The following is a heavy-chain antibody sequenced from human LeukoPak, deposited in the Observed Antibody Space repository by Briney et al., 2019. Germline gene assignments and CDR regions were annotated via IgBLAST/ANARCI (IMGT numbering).Heavy chain of an antibody. V-gene: IGHV3-23*01. CDR2: ISGSGGST. D-gene: IGHD6-19*01. CDR3: AKPVDRTLMAGY. Sequence: PGGSLRLSCAASEFTSSSYDMSWVRQAPRKGLEWVSAISGSGGSTYYADSVRGRFAISRDNSKNTLYLEMKSLRAEDTAVYYCAKPVDRTLMAGYWGKGTLVTVSS. J-gene: IGHJ4*02. CDR1: EFTSSSYD.